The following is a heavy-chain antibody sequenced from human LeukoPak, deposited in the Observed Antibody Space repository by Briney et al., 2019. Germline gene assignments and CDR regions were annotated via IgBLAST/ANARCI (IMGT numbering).Heavy chain of an antibody. D-gene: IGHD6-6*01. J-gene: IGHJ4*02. CDR1: GYTFTDYY. V-gene: IGHV1-2*02. Sequence: GASVKVSCKTSGYTFTDYYIHWMRQAPGQGLEWMGWINSNSGGISYAQKFQGRVTLTRDTPARTGFMELNGLTSDDTAVYYCARTSIAARRADFDYWGQGTVVTVSS. CDR2: INSNSGGI. CDR3: ARTSIAARRADFDY.